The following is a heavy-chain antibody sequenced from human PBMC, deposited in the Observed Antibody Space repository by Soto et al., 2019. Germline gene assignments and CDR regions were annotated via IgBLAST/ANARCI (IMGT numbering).Heavy chain of an antibody. J-gene: IGHJ4*02. D-gene: IGHD2-2*01. CDR1: GYNFISYG. Sequence: ASVKVSCKASGYNFISYGISWVRQAPGQGLEWVGWISPYNSNTNYAQRLQGRVTVTADTSTSTAYMELRSLRSDDTAVYYCARDGSSSWWSDRGQGTPVTVSS. CDR3: ARDGSSSWWSD. V-gene: IGHV1-18*01. CDR2: ISPYNSNT.